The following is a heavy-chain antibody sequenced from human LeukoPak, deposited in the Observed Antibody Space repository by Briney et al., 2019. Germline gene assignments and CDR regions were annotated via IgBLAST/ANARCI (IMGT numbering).Heavy chain of an antibody. CDR2: IYYSGST. J-gene: IGHJ4*02. CDR1: NGSISSGGYF. D-gene: IGHD3-10*01. CDR3: ARLGVERLIDY. Sequence: SQTLSLTCTVSNGSISSGGYFWSWIRQHPGKGLEWIGGIYYSGSTYYNPSLKSRVTISVDTSKNQFSLKLSSVTAADTAVYYCARLGVERLIDYWGQGTLVTVSS. V-gene: IGHV4-30-2*03.